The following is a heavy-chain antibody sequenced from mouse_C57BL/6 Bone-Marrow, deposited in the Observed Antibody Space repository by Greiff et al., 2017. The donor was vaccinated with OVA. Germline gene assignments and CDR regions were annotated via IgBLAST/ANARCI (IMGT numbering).Heavy chain of an antibody. J-gene: IGHJ3*01. Sequence: LEESGAELARPGASVKLSCKASGYTFTSYGISWVKQRTGQGLEWIGEIYPRSGNTYYNEKFKGKATLTADKSSSTAYMELRSLTSEDSAVYFCARSWYGSTWFAYWGQGTLVTVSA. CDR1: GYTFTSYG. V-gene: IGHV1-81*01. CDR3: ARSWYGSTWFAY. CDR2: IYPRSGNT. D-gene: IGHD1-1*01.